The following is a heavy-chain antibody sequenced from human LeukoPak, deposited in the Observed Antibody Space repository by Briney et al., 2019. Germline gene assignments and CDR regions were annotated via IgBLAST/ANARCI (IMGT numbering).Heavy chain of an antibody. CDR3: ARAATPDAFDI. Sequence: GGSLSLSCAASGFPVSSNYMSWVRPAPGDGLALVSVIYSGGSTYYADSVKGRFTISRDNSKNTLYLQMNSLRAEDTAVYYCARAATPDAFDIWGQGTMVTVSS. V-gene: IGHV3-53*01. D-gene: IGHD2-15*01. CDR2: IYSGGST. J-gene: IGHJ3*02. CDR1: GFPVSSNY.